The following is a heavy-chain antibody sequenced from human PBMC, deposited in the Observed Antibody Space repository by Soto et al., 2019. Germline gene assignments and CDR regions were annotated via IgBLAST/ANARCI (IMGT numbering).Heavy chain of an antibody. V-gene: IGHV5-51*01. CDR1: GYSFTKYW. CDR2: IYPGDSDT. J-gene: IGHJ3*02. Sequence: GESLKISCKGSGYSFTKYWIGWVRQMPGKGLEWMGIIYPGDSDTRYSPSFQGQVTISADKSISTAYLQWSRLKASDTAMYYCGTYHWGYNYACRPADAFGIWGQGIVVTVAS. D-gene: IGHD3-22*01. CDR3: GTYHWGYNYACRPADAFGI.